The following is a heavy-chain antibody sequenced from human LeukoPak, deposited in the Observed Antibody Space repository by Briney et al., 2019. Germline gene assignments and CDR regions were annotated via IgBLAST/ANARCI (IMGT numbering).Heavy chain of an antibody. D-gene: IGHD4/OR15-4a*01. V-gene: IGHV4-39*01. Sequence: SETLSLTCTVSGGSISSSSYYWGWIRQPPGKGLEWIGSIYYSGSTYYNPSLKSRVTISVDTSKNQFSLKLSSVTAADTAVYYCARLQRVRALDIWGQGTMVTVSS. CDR2: IYYSGST. J-gene: IGHJ3*02. CDR3: ARLQRVRALDI. CDR1: GGSISSSSYY.